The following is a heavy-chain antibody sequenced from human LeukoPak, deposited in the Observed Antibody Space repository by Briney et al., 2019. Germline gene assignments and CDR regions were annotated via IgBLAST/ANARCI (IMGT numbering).Heavy chain of an antibody. CDR3: ATGLRITIFGVVIISAFDI. CDR1: GYTFTRYD. V-gene: IGHV1-8*01. CDR2: MNAKSGNT. J-gene: IGHJ3*02. D-gene: IGHD3-3*01. Sequence: GASVKVSCKASGYTFTRYDINWVRQATEQGREGMGRMNAKSGNTGYAKKFQGRVTMTRNTSISTAYMELSSLRSEDTAVYYYATGLRITIFGVVIISAFDIWGQGTMVTVSS.